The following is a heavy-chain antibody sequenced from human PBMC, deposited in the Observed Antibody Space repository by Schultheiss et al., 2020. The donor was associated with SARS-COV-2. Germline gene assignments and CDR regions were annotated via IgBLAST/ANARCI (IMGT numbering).Heavy chain of an antibody. D-gene: IGHD1-26*01. CDR2: ISGSGGST. Sequence: GESLKISCAASGFTFSSYAMHWVRQAPGKGLEWVSAISGSGGSTYYADSVKGRFTISRENAKNSLYLQMNSLRAGDTAVYYCARGYREYYMDVWGKGTTVTVSS. CDR3: ARGYREYYMDV. CDR1: GFTFSSYA. J-gene: IGHJ6*03. V-gene: IGHV3/OR16-10*01.